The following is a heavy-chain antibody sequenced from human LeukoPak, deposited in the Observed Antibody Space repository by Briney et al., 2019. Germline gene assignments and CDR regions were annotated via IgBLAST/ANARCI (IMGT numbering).Heavy chain of an antibody. CDR3: AKDMGSGWYRANFDY. D-gene: IGHD6-19*01. CDR1: GFTFSSYG. J-gene: IGHJ4*02. Sequence: PGGSLRLSCAASGFTFSSYGMHWVRQAPGKGLEWVAFIRYDGSNKYYADSVKGRFTISRDNSKNTLYLQMNSLRAEDTAVYYCAKDMGSGWYRANFDYWGQGTLVTVSS. CDR2: IRYDGSNK. V-gene: IGHV3-30*02.